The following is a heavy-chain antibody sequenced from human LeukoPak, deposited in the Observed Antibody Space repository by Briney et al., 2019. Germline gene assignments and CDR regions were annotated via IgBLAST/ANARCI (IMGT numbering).Heavy chain of an antibody. CDR1: GFTFSIYA. V-gene: IGHV3-23*01. CDR2: ISGSGGST. J-gene: IGHJ1*01. D-gene: IGHD5-24*01. Sequence: GGSLRLSCAASGFTFSIYAMTWVRQAPGKGLEWVSAISGSGGSTYYADSVKGRFTISRDNSKNTLYLQMNSLRAEDTAVYYCAKGGEMATIYEYFQHWGQGTLVTVSS. CDR3: AKGGEMATIYEYFQH.